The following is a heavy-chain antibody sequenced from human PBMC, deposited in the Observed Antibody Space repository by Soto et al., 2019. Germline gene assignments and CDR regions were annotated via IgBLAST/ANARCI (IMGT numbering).Heavy chain of an antibody. D-gene: IGHD6-19*01. J-gene: IGHJ6*02. Sequence: ASVKVSCKAAGFTFTRFYMHWVRQVPGQGLEWMGWINPNSGGTNYVQKFQGRVTMTKDTSISTAYMELNRLRSDDTAVYYCARDQSPSSGWPGMDVWGQGTTVTVSS. CDR3: ARDQSPSSGWPGMDV. V-gene: IGHV1-2*02. CDR1: GFTFTRFY. CDR2: INPNSGGT.